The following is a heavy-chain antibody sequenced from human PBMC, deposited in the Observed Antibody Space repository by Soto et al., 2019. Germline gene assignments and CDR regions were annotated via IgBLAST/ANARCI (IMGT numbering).Heavy chain of an antibody. CDR2: ISTRSNYI. CDR1: GFTFSSYI. J-gene: IGHJ6*02. D-gene: IGHD5-12*01. V-gene: IGHV3-21*01. CDR3: ARDLYSGYGGGYYYYAMDV. Sequence: GGSLRLSCAASGFTFSSYIMNWVRQAPGKGLEWVSSISTRSNYIFYADSVKGRLTISRDNAKNSLYLQINSLRADDTAVYYCARDLYSGYGGGYYYYAMDVWGQGTTVTVSS.